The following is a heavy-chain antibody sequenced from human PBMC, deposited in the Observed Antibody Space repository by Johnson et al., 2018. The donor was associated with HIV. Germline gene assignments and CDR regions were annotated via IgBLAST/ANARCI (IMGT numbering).Heavy chain of an antibody. Sequence: DVQVVESGGGLVKPGGSLRLSCAASGFNFGSYAMTWVRQAPGKGLEWVSAISGNGGDTYFADSVKGRFTISRDNFKNTLNLQMNSLRAEDTAVYYCAREVGSYDFWSGYPPLDAFDIWGQGTMVTVSS. D-gene: IGHD3-3*01. J-gene: IGHJ3*02. V-gene: IGHV3-23*04. CDR2: ISGNGGDT. CDR3: AREVGSYDFWSGYPPLDAFDI. CDR1: GFNFGSYA.